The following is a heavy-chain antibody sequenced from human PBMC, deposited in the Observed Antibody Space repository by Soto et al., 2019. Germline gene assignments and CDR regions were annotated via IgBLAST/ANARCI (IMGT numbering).Heavy chain of an antibody. CDR2: INHSGST. V-gene: IGHV4-34*01. CDR1: GGSFSGYY. Sequence: SETLSLTCAVYGGSFSGYYWSWIRQPPGKGLEWIGEINHSGSTNYNPSLKSRVTISVDTSKNQFSLKLSSVTAADTAVYYCARDDGHSGYDFVYYYMDVWGKGTTVTVSS. D-gene: IGHD5-12*01. J-gene: IGHJ6*03. CDR3: ARDDGHSGYDFVYYYMDV.